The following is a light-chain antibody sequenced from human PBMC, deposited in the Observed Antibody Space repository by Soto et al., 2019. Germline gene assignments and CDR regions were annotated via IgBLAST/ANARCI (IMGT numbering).Light chain of an antibody. CDR2: GAY. CDR1: QSVSSSY. Sequence: TVLTQSPATLSLSPGEGATLSCRASQSVSSSYLAWYQQKPGQAPRLLIYGAYSRATGIQDRFSGSGSGTDFTLTIRRLEPEDFAVYYCKQYDSSPKTFGQGTKVDIK. V-gene: IGKV3-20*01. J-gene: IGKJ1*01. CDR3: KQYDSSPKT.